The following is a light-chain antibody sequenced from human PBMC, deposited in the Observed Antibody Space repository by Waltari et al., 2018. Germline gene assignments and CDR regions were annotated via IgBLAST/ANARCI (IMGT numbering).Light chain of an antibody. CDR2: GAS. CDR1: QSVGNTY. Sequence: EIVLTQSPGTLSLSPGDRATLSCRASQSVGNTYLAWYQQKPGQAPSLLISGASSRATGTPDRCSGSGSATDFTLTISRLDAEDFAVYYCQQYGSSPPTFGQGTKLEI. J-gene: IGKJ2*01. CDR3: QQYGSSPPT. V-gene: IGKV3-20*01.